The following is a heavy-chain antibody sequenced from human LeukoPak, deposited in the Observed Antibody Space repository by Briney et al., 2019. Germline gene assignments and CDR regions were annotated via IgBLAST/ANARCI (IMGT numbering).Heavy chain of an antibody. CDR3: TRNYATMVPTTHTEHYYFDY. V-gene: IGHV3-49*04. D-gene: IGHD3-10*01. CDR1: GFTFGDYA. Sequence: PGRSLRLSCTASGFTFGDYAMSWVRQAPGKGLEWVGFIRSKAYGGTTEYAASVKGRFTISRDDSKSIAYLQMNSLKTEDTAVYYCTRNYATMVPTTHTEHYYFDYWGQGTLVTVSS. CDR2: IRSKAYGGTT. J-gene: IGHJ4*02.